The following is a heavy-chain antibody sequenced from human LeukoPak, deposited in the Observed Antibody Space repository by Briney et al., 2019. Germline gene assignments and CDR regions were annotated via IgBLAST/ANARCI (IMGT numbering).Heavy chain of an antibody. CDR3: AKGTLGSCIGPRCYPLDS. Sequence: GGSLRLSCAASGFTFSSCAMNWVRQAPEKGLEWISILTNNGANTWYADSVKGRFTISRDNSKNTLYLQMNSLRAEDTAIYYCAKGTLGSCIGPRCYPLDSWGQGTLVTVSS. D-gene: IGHD2-15*01. CDR1: GFTFSSCA. J-gene: IGHJ4*02. CDR2: LTNNGANT. V-gene: IGHV3-23*01.